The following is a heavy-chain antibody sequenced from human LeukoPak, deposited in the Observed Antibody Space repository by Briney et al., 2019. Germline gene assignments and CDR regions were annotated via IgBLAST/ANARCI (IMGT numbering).Heavy chain of an antibody. D-gene: IGHD2-21*01. Sequence: PGGSLRLSCAASGFTFSSYAMSWVPQAPGKGLEWVSAISGSGGSTYYADSVKGRFTISRDNSKNTLYLQMNSLRAEDTAVYYCAKDYSRRRPYDAFDIWGQGTMVTVPS. CDR1: GFTFSSYA. CDR2: ISGSGGST. J-gene: IGHJ3*02. CDR3: AKDYSRRRPYDAFDI. V-gene: IGHV3-23*01.